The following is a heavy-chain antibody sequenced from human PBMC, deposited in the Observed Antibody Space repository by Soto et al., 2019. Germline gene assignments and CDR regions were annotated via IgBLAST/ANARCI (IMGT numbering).Heavy chain of an antibody. CDR2: INPSGGST. J-gene: IGHJ3*02. V-gene: IGHV1-46*01. Sequence: QVQLVQSGAEEKKPGASVKVSCKASGYTFTSYYMHWVRQARGQGLEWMGIINPSGGSTSYAQKFQGRVTMTRDTSTSTVYMELSSLRSEDTAVYYCASTVAGLDAFDIWGQGTMVTVSS. D-gene: IGHD6-19*01. CDR3: ASTVAGLDAFDI. CDR1: GYTFTSYY.